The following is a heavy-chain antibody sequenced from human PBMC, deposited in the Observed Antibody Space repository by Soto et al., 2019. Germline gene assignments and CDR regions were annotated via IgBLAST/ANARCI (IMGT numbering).Heavy chain of an antibody. D-gene: IGHD6-19*01. J-gene: IGHJ5*02. Sequence: SETLSLTCTVSGDSIGSNSHYWGWIRQPPGKGLESIANIYYDGNTYYNPSLKSRVTISLDTSKDQFSLRLNSVTAADTAVYYCARDYSSGWHRWFDPWGQGTLVTVSS. CDR1: GDSIGSNSHY. CDR3: ARDYSSGWHRWFDP. CDR2: IYYDGNT. V-gene: IGHV4-39*01.